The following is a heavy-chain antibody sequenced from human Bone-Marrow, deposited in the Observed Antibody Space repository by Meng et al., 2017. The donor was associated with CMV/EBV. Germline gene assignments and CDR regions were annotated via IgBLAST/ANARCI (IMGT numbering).Heavy chain of an antibody. Sequence: GESLKISCAASGFTFSNYAMTWVRQAPGKGLEWVAVISYDGSNKYYADSVKGRFTISRDNSKNTLYLQMNSLRAEDTAVYYCARGVYSSGWYGMDVWGQGTTVTVSS. CDR1: GFTFSNYA. CDR2: ISYDGSNK. D-gene: IGHD6-19*01. CDR3: ARGVYSSGWYGMDV. J-gene: IGHJ6*02. V-gene: IGHV3-30*04.